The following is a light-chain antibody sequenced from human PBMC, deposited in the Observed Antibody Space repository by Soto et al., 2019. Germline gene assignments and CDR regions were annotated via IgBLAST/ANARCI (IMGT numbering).Light chain of an antibody. V-gene: IGLV7-43*01. Sequence: QAVVTQEPSLTVSPGGTVTLTCTSSTGAVTSDHYPNWFQQKPGQAPRSLIYSISNRHSWTPARFSGSLLGAKAALTLSGVQPEDEAEYYCLIYYGGVYVFGTGTKLTVL. CDR3: LIYYGGVYV. CDR1: TGAVTSDHY. CDR2: SIS. J-gene: IGLJ1*01.